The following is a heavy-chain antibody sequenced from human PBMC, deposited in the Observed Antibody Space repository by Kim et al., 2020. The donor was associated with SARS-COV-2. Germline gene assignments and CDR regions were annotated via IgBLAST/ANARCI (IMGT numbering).Heavy chain of an antibody. D-gene: IGHD3-10*01. V-gene: IGHV3-23*01. CDR2: ISGSGGST. Sequence: GGSLRLSCAASGFTFSSYAMSWVRQAPGKGLEWVSAISGSGGSTYYADSVKGRFTISRDNSKNTLYLQMNSLRAEDTAVYYCAKDDPDYYGEGYGSGIPLPYWGQGTLVTVSS. CDR3: AKDDPDYYGEGYGSGIPLPY. CDR1: GFTFSSYA. J-gene: IGHJ4*02.